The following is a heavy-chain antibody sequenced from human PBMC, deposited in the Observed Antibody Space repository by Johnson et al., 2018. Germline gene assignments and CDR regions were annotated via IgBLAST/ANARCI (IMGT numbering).Heavy chain of an antibody. J-gene: IGHJ1*01. Sequence: QVQLVESGGGVVQPGRSLRLSCAASGFTFSAYGIHWVRQAPGKGLEWVAVISYDGNNKYYADSVKGRFTIPRDNAKNSLYLQMNSLGAEDTAVYYCARDSTGYYPAYFQHWGQGTLVTVSS. V-gene: IGHV3-30*03. CDR1: GFTFSAYG. D-gene: IGHD3-9*01. CDR3: ARDSTGYYPAYFQH. CDR2: ISYDGNNK.